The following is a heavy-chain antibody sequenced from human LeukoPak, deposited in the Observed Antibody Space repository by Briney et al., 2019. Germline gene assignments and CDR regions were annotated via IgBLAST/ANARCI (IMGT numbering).Heavy chain of an antibody. V-gene: IGHV3-30*04. CDR1: GFNFNTYA. CDR2: ISYDGINK. CDR3: AKGEGVVVPAAILC. J-gene: IGHJ4*02. D-gene: IGHD2-2*01. Sequence: GGSLRLSCVASGFNFNTYAMHWVRQAPGMGLEWVAVISYDGINKYYAAAVKGRFTISRDNSRNTLYLQINSLSAEDTAVYYCAKGEGVVVPAAILCWGQGTLVTVSS.